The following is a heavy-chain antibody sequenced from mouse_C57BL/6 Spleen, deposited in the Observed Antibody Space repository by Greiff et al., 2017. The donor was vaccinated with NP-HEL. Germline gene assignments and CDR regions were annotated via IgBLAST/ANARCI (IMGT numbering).Heavy chain of an antibody. CDR1: GYTFTSYW. Sequence: EVQLQQSGTVLARPGASVKMSCKTSGYTFTSYWMHWVKQRPGQGLEWIGAIYPGNSDTSYNQKFTGKAKLTAVTSASTAYMELSSLTNEDSAVYYCTRAYDLYYYAMDYWGQGTSVTVSS. D-gene: IGHD6-5*01. J-gene: IGHJ4*01. V-gene: IGHV1-5*01. CDR3: TRAYDLYYYAMDY. CDR2: IYPGNSDT.